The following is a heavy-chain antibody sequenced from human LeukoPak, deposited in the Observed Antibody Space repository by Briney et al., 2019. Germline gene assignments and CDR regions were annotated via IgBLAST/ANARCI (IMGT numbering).Heavy chain of an antibody. CDR1: GFTFSSYA. Sequence: PGGSLRLSCAASGFTFSSYAMHWVRQAPGKGLEWVAVISYDGSNKYYADSVKGRFTISRDNSKNTLYLQMNSVKVDDTAIYYCVKDGINGNSIYDAFDVWGQGTMVTVSP. D-gene: IGHD1-7*01. CDR3: VKDGINGNSIYDAFDV. CDR2: ISYDGSNK. V-gene: IGHV3-30-3*01. J-gene: IGHJ3*01.